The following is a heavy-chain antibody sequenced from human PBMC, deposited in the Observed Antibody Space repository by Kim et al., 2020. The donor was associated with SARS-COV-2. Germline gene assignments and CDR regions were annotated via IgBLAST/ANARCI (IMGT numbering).Heavy chain of an antibody. CDR2: IYSGGSST. V-gene: IGHV3-23*03. CDR3: ARHGTGYCTSTDCYPRFDY. D-gene: IGHD2-2*01. J-gene: IGHJ4*02. Sequence: GGSLRLSCAASGFTFSSYAMSWVRQAPGKGLEWVSVIYSGGSSTYYADSVKGRFTISRDNSKSTLFLQMNSLRAEDTAVYYCARHGTGYCTSTDCYPRFDYWGQGTLVTVSS. CDR1: GFTFSSYA.